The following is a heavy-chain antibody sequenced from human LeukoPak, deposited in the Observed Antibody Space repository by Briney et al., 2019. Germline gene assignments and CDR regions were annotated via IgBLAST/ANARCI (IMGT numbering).Heavy chain of an antibody. V-gene: IGHV3-23*01. CDR3: AKDRRDGGYATIPGY. Sequence: HSGGSLRLSCAASGFTFSSCAMSWVRQAPGKGLEWVSAISGSGGSTYYADSVKGRFTISRDNSKNTLYLQMNSLRAEDTAVYYCAKDRRDGGYATIPGYWGQGTLVTVSS. D-gene: IGHD5-12*01. CDR2: ISGSGGST. J-gene: IGHJ4*02. CDR1: GFTFSSCA.